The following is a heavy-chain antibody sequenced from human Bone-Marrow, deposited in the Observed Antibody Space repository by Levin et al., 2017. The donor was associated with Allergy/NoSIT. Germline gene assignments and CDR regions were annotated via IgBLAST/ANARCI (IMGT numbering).Heavy chain of an antibody. CDR2: IWYDGSNK. J-gene: IGHJ4*02. CDR1: GFTFSSYG. Sequence: GGSLRLSCAASGFTFSSYGMHWVRQAPGKGLEWVAVIWYDGSNKYYADSVKGRFTISRDNSKNTLYLQMNSLRAEDTAVYYCARGGYSGSYAGLDYWGQGTLVTVSS. V-gene: IGHV3-33*01. CDR3: ARGGYSGSYAGLDY. D-gene: IGHD1-26*01.